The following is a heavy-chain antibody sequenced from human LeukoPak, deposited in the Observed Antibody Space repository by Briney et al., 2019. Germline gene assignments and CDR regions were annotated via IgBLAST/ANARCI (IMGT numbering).Heavy chain of an antibody. J-gene: IGHJ4*02. Sequence: GGSLRLSCVASGFTFSDAWMSWVRQAPGKGLEWVGRIKSKIDGGTIDYAAPVKGRFTISRDDSRNTLYLQMNSLKTEDTAVYYCARVGGTRTKDSSGYYYFDYWGQGTLVTVSS. V-gene: IGHV3-15*01. CDR3: ARVGGTRTKDSSGYYYFDY. CDR2: IKSKIDGGTI. CDR1: GFTFSDAW. D-gene: IGHD3-22*01.